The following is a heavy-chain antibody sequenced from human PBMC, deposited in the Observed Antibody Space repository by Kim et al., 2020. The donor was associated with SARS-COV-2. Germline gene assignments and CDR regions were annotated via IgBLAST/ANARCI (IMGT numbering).Heavy chain of an antibody. CDR3: ATERNTRRPGSYYYYGMDV. J-gene: IGHJ6*02. CDR1: GYTLTELS. Sequence: ASVKVSCKVSGYTLTELSMHWVRQAPGKGLEWMGGFDPEDGETIYAQKFQGRVTMTEDTSTDTAYMELSSLRSEDTAVYYCATERNTRRPGSYYYYGMDVWGQGTTVTVSS. D-gene: IGHD3-10*01. V-gene: IGHV1-24*01. CDR2: FDPEDGET.